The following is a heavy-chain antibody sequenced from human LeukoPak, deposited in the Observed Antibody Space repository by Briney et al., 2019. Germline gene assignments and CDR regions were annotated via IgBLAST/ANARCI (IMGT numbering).Heavy chain of an antibody. Sequence: SETLSLTCTVSGDSITSNTYSWGWIRQPPGKGLEWIGIISYSGSTYFNPSLKSRVTISVDTSKNHLSLKLTSVTAADTAVYYCARQRGVNQPFDYWAQGTLVTVSS. V-gene: IGHV4-39*01. CDR2: ISYSGST. J-gene: IGHJ4*02. CDR3: ARQRGVNQPFDY. CDR1: GDSITSNTYS. D-gene: IGHD4-23*01.